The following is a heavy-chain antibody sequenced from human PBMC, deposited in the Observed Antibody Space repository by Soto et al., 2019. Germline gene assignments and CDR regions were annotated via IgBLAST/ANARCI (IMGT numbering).Heavy chain of an antibody. J-gene: IGHJ6*02. Sequence: ASVKVSCKASGYTFTSYAMHWVRQAPGQRLEWMGWINAGNGNTKYSQKFQGRVTITRDTSASTAYMELSSLRSEDTAVYYCARTGDDYGDYYYYGMDVWGHGTTVTVSS. CDR1: GYTFTSYA. V-gene: IGHV1-3*01. CDR2: INAGNGNT. D-gene: IGHD4-17*01. CDR3: ARTGDDYGDYYYYGMDV.